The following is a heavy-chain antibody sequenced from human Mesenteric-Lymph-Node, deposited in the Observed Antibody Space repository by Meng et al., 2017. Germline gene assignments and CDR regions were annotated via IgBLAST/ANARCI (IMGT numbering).Heavy chain of an antibody. J-gene: IGHJ4*02. V-gene: IGHV1-18*01. CDR3: ARDQLSVLLWFGESHNFDY. CDR2: ISAYNGNT. D-gene: IGHD3-10*01. CDR1: GYTFTSYA. Sequence: ASVKVSCKASGYTFTSYAISWVRQAPGQGLEWMGWISAYNGNTNYAQKFQDRVTMTTDTSTSTAYMELRSLRSDDTAVYYCARDQLSVLLWFGESHNFDYWGQGTLVTVSS.